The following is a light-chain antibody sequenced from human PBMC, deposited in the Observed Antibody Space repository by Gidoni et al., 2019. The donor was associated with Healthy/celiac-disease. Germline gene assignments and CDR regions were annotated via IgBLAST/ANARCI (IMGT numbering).Light chain of an antibody. V-gene: IGKV1-33*01. Sequence: DIQMTQSPSSLSASVGDRVTITCQASQDISNYLNWYQQKPGKAPKLLIYDASNLETGVPSRFSGSGSGTDFTFTISSLQPEDIATYYCRIPVTFGPGTKVDIK. CDR1: QDISNY. CDR3: RIPVT. CDR2: DAS. J-gene: IGKJ3*01.